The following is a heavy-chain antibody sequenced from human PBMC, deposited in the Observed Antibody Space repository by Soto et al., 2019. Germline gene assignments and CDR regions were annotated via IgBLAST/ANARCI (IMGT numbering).Heavy chain of an antibody. CDR1: GGYVSHYY. J-gene: IGHJ5*02. Sequence: PSETLSLTCSVSGGYVSHYYWSWIRQPPGKGLEWIGYIYYSGSTNYNPSLKSRVNISVDTSKIQFSLKLRSVTAADTAVYYCARAPTNYYGSGSYFTPWFDPWGQGILVTVSS. D-gene: IGHD3-10*01. CDR3: ARAPTNYYGSGSYFTPWFDP. V-gene: IGHV4-59*08. CDR2: IYYSGST.